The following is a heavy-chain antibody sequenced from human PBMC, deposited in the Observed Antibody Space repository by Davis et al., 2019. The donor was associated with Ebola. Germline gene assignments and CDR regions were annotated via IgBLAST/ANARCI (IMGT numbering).Heavy chain of an antibody. CDR2: IYCSGSP. Sequence: MPSETLSLTCTVSGGSISSYYWSWIRQPPGKGLEWIGYIYCSGSPNYNPSLKSRFTISVDTSKNQLSLKLSSVTAADTAVYYCARVDYDFWSGYYGGSWFDPWGQGTLVTVSS. CDR1: GGSISSYY. J-gene: IGHJ5*02. V-gene: IGHV4-59*01. CDR3: ARVDYDFWSGYYGGSWFDP. D-gene: IGHD3-3*01.